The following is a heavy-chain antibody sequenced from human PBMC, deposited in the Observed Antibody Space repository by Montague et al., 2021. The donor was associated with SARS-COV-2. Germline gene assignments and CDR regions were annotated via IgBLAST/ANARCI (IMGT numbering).Heavy chain of an antibody. Sequence: SETLSLTCAVYGGSFSGYYWSWIRQPPGNGLEWIGEINHSGSTNYNPSLKSRVTISVGTSKNQFSLKLSSVTAADTAVYYCTREGYQVLWSDYYYYGMDVWGQGTTVTVSS. V-gene: IGHV4-34*01. CDR1: GGSFSGYY. CDR2: INHSGST. J-gene: IGHJ6*02. CDR3: TREGYQVLWSDYYYYGMDV. D-gene: IGHD2-2*01.